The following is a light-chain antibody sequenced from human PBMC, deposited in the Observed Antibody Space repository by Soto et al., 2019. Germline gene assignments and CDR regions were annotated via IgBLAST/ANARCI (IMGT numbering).Light chain of an antibody. CDR2: EVS. CDR3: SSDTSSRTWV. Sequence: QSALTQPASVSGSPGQAITISCTGTSSDVGGYNSVSWYQQHPGKAPKLMIYEVSNRPSGVSNRFSGSKSGKTASLTISGLEAEDEADYYCSSDTSSRTWVFGGGTKLTVL. V-gene: IGLV2-14*01. CDR1: SSDVGGYNS. J-gene: IGLJ3*02.